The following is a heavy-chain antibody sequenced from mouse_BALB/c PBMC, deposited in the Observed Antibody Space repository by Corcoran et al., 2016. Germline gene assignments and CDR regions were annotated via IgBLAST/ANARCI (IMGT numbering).Heavy chain of an antibody. Sequence: EVQLQQSGAELVKPGASVKLSYTASGFNIKDTYMHWVKQRTEQGLEWIGRIDPANGNTKYDPKFQGKATMTADTSSNTVYLQLSSLTSKATAVDYCGISRGGSYLVYWGQGTPLTVSS. CDR1: GFNIKDTY. D-gene: IGHD1-1*02. J-gene: IGHJ2*01. CDR2: IDPANGNT. CDR3: GISRGGSYLVY. V-gene: IGHV14-3*02.